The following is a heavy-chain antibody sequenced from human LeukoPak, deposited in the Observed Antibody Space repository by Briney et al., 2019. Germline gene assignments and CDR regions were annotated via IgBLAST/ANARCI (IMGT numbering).Heavy chain of an antibody. V-gene: IGHV4-39*07. CDR3: VRDHILRGFNYRRYFDH. CDR1: GVSVTTFDTDY. Sequence: PSETLSLTCAVSGVSVTTFDTDYRGWIRQPPGKTLEWVGSVSYRGKSYFTPSLQSRAFISLDASRNQFSLTVTSVTAADTAIYYCVRDHILRGFNYRRYFDHWGQGILVAVSS. J-gene: IGHJ4*02. D-gene: IGHD3-10*01. CDR2: VSYRGKS.